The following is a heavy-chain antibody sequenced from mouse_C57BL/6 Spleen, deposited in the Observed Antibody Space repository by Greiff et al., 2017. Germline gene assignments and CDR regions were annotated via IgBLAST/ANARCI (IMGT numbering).Heavy chain of an antibody. J-gene: IGHJ2*01. D-gene: IGHD1-1*01. CDR3: ARRTTVVAPDD. CDR1: GYPFTSSG. Sequence: VQLQQSGAELARPGASVKLSCKASGYPFTSSGISWVKQSTGQGLEWIGEIYPRSGITYYNEKFKGKATLTADKSSSTAYMELRSLTSEDSAVYFCARRTTVVAPDDWGQGTTLTVSS. V-gene: IGHV1-81*01. CDR2: IYPRSGIT.